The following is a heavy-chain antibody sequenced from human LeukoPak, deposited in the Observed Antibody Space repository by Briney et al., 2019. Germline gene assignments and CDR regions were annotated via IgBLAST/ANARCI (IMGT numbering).Heavy chain of an antibody. V-gene: IGHV1-2*02. D-gene: IGHD2-15*01. CDR2: INPNSGGT. Sequence: ASVKVSCKASGYSFTGYYMHWVRQAPGQGLEWMGWINPNSGGTNYAQNFQGRVTMTRDTSISTAYMELSGLRSDDTAVCYCARGRMSTSHIDYWGQGTLVTVSS. J-gene: IGHJ4*02. CDR3: ARGRMSTSHIDY. CDR1: GYSFTGYY.